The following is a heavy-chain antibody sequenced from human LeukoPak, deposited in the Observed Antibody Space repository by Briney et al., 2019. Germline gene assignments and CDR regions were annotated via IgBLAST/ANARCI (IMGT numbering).Heavy chain of an antibody. Sequence: PGRSLRLSCAASGFTFSNYGMHWVRQAPGKGLEWVAVISYDGYTKYYADSVKGRFSISRDNSRNTLYLQMNSLKTEDTAVYYCSRATGKAKTIGYWGQGTLVTVSS. CDR2: ISYDGYTK. CDR3: SRATGKAKTIGY. CDR1: GFTFSNYG. V-gene: IGHV3-30*03. J-gene: IGHJ4*02. D-gene: IGHD1-14*01.